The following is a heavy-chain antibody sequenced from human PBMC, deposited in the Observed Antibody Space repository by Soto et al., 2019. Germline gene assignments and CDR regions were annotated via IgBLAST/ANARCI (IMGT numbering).Heavy chain of an antibody. D-gene: IGHD3-16*01. Sequence: GGSLRLSCAASGFTFSSYGMHWVRQAPGKGLEWVAVISYDGSNKYYADSVKGRFTISRDNSKNTLYLQMNSLRAEDTAVYYCAKDSGRVFGGVTDFDYWGQGTLVTVSS. CDR1: GFTFSSYG. V-gene: IGHV3-30*18. CDR2: ISYDGSNK. CDR3: AKDSGRVFGGVTDFDY. J-gene: IGHJ4*02.